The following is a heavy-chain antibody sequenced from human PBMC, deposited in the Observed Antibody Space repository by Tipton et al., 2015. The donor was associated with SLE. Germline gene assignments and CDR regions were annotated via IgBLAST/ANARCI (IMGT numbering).Heavy chain of an antibody. CDR3: ARQRLGLDY. V-gene: IGHV4-61*02. D-gene: IGHD3-9*01. Sequence: LRLSCTVSGGSISGGSYFWSWIRQAAGKGLEWIGRIHTSGITNYNPSLKSRVTISVDTSKNQFSLKLSSVTAADTALYYCARQRLGLDYWGQGTLVTVSS. CDR2: IHTSGIT. J-gene: IGHJ4*02. CDR1: GGSISGGSYF.